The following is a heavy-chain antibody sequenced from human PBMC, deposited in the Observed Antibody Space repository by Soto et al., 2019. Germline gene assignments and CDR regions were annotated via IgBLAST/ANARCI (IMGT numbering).Heavy chain of an antibody. J-gene: IGHJ4*02. CDR2: ISAYNGNT. D-gene: IGHD4-17*01. Sequence: ASVKVSCKASGYTFTSYGISWVRQAPGQGLEWMGWISAYNGNTKYAQKLQGRVTMTTDTSASTAYMELSSLRSEDTAVYYCAGSDGPLGDYWGQGTLVTVSS. V-gene: IGHV1-18*01. CDR1: GYTFTSYG. CDR3: AGSDGPLGDY.